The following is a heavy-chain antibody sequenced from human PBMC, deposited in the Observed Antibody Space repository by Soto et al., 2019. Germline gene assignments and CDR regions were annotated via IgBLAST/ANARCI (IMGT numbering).Heavy chain of an antibody. CDR3: AKKSIYDLADSDSDY. V-gene: IGHV3-23*01. CDR2: ISSTGRTT. J-gene: IGHJ4*02. Sequence: GGSLRLSCEVSGITFTNYAMNWVRQAPGKGLEWVSTISSTGRTTYYADSVKGRFTISRDNSKNTLFLQMNSLRAEDTAIYYCAKKSIYDLADSDSDYWGQGTLVTVSS. D-gene: IGHD3-16*01. CDR1: GITFTNYA.